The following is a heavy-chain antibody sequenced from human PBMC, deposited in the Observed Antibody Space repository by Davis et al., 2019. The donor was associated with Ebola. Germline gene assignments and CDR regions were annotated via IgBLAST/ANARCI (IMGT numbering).Heavy chain of an antibody. J-gene: IGHJ4*02. CDR2: IIPIFGTA. Sequence: SVKVSCKASGGTFSSYAISWVRQAPGQGLEWMGGIIPIFGTANYAQKLQGRVTMTTDTSTSTAYMELRSLRSDDTAVYYCAREKWVAATFHDYWGQGTLVTVSS. CDR3: AREKWVAATFHDY. CDR1: GGTFSSYA. V-gene: IGHV1-69*05. D-gene: IGHD2-15*01.